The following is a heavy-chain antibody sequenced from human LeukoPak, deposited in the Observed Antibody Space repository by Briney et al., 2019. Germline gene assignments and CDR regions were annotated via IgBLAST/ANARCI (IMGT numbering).Heavy chain of an antibody. V-gene: IGHV3-7*01. Sequence: PGGSLRLSCAASGFTFSSYWMSWVRQAPGKGLEWVANINRDGSEKYYGDSVKGRFTISRDNAKNSLFLQMNSLRADDTAVYYCAKWGPYCSSNCCPALDYWGQGALVTVSS. CDR2: INRDGSEK. CDR1: GFTFSSYW. CDR3: AKWGPYCSSNCCPALDY. J-gene: IGHJ4*02. D-gene: IGHD2-2*01.